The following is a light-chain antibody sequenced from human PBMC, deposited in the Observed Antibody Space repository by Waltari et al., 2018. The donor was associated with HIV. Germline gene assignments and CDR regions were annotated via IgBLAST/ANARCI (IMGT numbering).Light chain of an antibody. J-gene: IGLJ2*01. CDR1: SSDVGCYNF. V-gene: IGLV2-8*01. Sequence: QSALTQPPSASGPPGQSVTISCTGTSSDVGCYNFVSWYQQHPGKAPKLMIYEVSKRPSGVPDRFSGSKSGNTASLTVSGLQADDEADYYCSSYGGSNNLVFGGGTKLTVL. CDR2: EVS. CDR3: SSYGGSNNLV.